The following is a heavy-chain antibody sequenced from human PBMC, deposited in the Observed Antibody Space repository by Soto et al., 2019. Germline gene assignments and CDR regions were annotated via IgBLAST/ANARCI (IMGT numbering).Heavy chain of an antibody. CDR1: VYPCSRPG. V-gene: IGHV1-18*01. Sequence: SVTVSCKASVYPCSRPGISGVRQAPGQGLEWMGWISADNGNTNYAQMLQGRVTVTTDTSTNTAYMELRSLRSDDTAVYYCARDGYSSSPNLDYWGQGNLVTVS. J-gene: IGHJ4*02. D-gene: IGHD6-6*01. CDR2: ISADNGNT. CDR3: ARDGYSSSPNLDY.